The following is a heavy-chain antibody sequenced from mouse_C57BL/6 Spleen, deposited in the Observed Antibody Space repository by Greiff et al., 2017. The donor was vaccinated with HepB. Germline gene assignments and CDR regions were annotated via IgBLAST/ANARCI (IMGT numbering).Heavy chain of an antibody. CDR2: ISDGGSYT. V-gene: IGHV5-4*01. Sequence: EVKVVESGGGLVKPGGSLKLSCAASGFTFSSYAMSWVRQTPEKRLEWVATISDGGSYTYYPDNVKGRFTISRDNAKNNLYLQMSHLKSEDTAMYYCARDKENSNFWFAYWGQGTLVTVSA. CDR3: ARDKENSNFWFAY. D-gene: IGHD2-5*01. CDR1: GFTFSSYA. J-gene: IGHJ3*01.